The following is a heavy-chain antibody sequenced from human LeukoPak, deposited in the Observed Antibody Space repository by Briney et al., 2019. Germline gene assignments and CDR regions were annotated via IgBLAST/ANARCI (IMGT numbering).Heavy chain of an antibody. CDR1: GFTFSRYG. J-gene: IGHJ4*02. Sequence: PGGSLRLSCAASGFTFSRYGMHWVRQAPGKGLEYVSAITGNGDSTYYANSVKGRFTISRDNSKNTLYLQMNSLRAEDTAVYYCAKDDYYDTSGYRDWGQGTLVTVSS. CDR3: AKDDYYDTSGYRD. CDR2: ITGNGDST. D-gene: IGHD3-22*01. V-gene: IGHV3-64*01.